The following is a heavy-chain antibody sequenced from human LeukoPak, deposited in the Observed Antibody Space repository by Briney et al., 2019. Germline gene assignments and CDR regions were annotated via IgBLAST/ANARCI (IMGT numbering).Heavy chain of an antibody. CDR2: IYYSGST. D-gene: IGHD3-3*01. Sequence: PSETLSLTCTVSGGSISSYYWSWIRQPPGKGLEWIEYIYYSGSTNYNPSLKSRVTISVDTSKNQFSLKLSSVTAADTAVYYCARAITIFGVVIVDAFDIWGQGTMVTVSS. CDR1: GGSISSYY. J-gene: IGHJ3*02. V-gene: IGHV4-59*01. CDR3: ARAITIFGVVIVDAFDI.